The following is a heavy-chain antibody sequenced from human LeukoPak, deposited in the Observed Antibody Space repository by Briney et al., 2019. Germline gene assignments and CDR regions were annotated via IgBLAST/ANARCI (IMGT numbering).Heavy chain of an antibody. CDR2: ISSSSSYI. Sequence: PGGSLRLSCAASGFTFSSYSMNWVRQAPGKGLEWVSSISSSSSYIYYADSVKGRFTISRDNAKNSLYLQMNSLRAEDTAVYYCAVLERGYFDYWGQGTLVTVAS. V-gene: IGHV3-21*01. J-gene: IGHJ4*02. D-gene: IGHD1-1*01. CDR1: GFTFSSYS. CDR3: AVLERGYFDY.